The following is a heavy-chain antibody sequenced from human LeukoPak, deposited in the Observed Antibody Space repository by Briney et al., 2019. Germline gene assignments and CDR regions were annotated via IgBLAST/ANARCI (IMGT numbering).Heavy chain of an antibody. CDR3: ARDGGTYGMDV. D-gene: IGHD3-16*01. Sequence: SETLSLTCTVSSGSISTYYWGWIRQPPGKGLEWIGCAYYSGTTYYNPSLKSRVTISVDTSKNQFSLKLHSVTASDTAVYYRARDGGTYGMDVWGQGTTVTVSS. J-gene: IGHJ6*02. CDR2: AYYSGTT. CDR1: SGSISTYY. V-gene: IGHV4-59*01.